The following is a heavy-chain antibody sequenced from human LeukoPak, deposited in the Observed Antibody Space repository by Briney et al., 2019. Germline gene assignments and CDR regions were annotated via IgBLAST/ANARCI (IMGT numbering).Heavy chain of an antibody. D-gene: IGHD6-19*01. V-gene: IGHV3-21*01. Sequence: GSLRLSCAASGFTFSSYSMNWVRQAPGKGLEWVSSISSSSYIYYADSVKGRFTISRDNAKNSLYLQMNSLRAEDTAVYYCARELLAVAGSSDAFDIWGQGTMVTVSS. CDR2: ISSSSYI. J-gene: IGHJ3*02. CDR1: GFTFSSYS. CDR3: ARELLAVAGSSDAFDI.